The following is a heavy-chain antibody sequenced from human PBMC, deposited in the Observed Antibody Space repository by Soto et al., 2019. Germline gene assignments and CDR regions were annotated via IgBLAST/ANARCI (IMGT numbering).Heavy chain of an antibody. CDR1: GGSISSGDYY. D-gene: IGHD5-18*01. J-gene: IGHJ1*01. CDR3: ASGPRGYSYGFGYFQH. V-gene: IGHV4-30-4*01. CDR2: IYYSGST. Sequence: QVQLQESGPGLVKPSQTLSLTCTVSGGSISSGDYYWSWIRQPPGKGLEWIGYIYYSGSTYYNPSIKRRGTRSVDTAKNQFSLKLSSVTAADTAVYYCASGPRGYSYGFGYFQHWGQGTLVTVSS.